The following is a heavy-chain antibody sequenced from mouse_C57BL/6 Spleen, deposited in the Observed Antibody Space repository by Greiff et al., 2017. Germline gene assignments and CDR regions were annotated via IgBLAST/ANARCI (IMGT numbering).Heavy chain of an antibody. V-gene: IGHV1-19*01. CDR2: INPYNGGT. D-gene: IGHD1-1*01. Sequence: EVMLVESGPVLVKPGASVKMSCTASGYTFTDYYMNWVKQSHGKSLECIGVINPYNGGTSSNQTFKGTATLTVDKSSSTAYMELNSLTSEDSAVYYCARLGSYGSSSWFAYWGQGTLVTVSA. J-gene: IGHJ3*01. CDR3: ARLGSYGSSSWFAY. CDR1: GYTFTDYY.